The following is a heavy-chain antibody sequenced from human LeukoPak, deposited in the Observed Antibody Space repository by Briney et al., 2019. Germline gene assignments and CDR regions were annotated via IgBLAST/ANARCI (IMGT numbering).Heavy chain of an antibody. V-gene: IGHV4-34*01. J-gene: IGHJ4*02. CDR3: ARETAGGAYDY. D-gene: IGHD6-19*01. CDR2: INHSGST. CDR1: GGSFSGYY. Sequence: SETLSLTCAVYGGSFSGYYWSWIRQPPGKGLEWIGEINHSGSTNYNPSLKSRVTISVDTSKNQFSLKLSSVTAADTAVYYCARETAGGAYDYWGQGTLVTVSS.